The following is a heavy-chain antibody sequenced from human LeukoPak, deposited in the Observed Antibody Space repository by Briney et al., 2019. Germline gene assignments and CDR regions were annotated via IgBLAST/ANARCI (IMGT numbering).Heavy chain of an antibody. CDR2: IKQDGSEK. CDR3: ARGYGEPGYYYMDV. Sequence: PGGSLRLSCTASGFTFSSYWMSWVRQAPGKGLEWVANIKQDGSEKYYVDSVKGRFTISRDNAKNSLYLQMNSLRAEDTAVYYCARGYGEPGYYYMDVWGKGTTVTVSS. D-gene: IGHD4/OR15-4a*01. CDR1: GFTFSSYW. J-gene: IGHJ6*03. V-gene: IGHV3-7*01.